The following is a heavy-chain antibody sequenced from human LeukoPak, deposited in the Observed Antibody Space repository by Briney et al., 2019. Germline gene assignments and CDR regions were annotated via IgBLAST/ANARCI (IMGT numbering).Heavy chain of an antibody. CDR1: GLTFSSYG. CDR3: AKDGGFGELLSEYGMDV. D-gene: IGHD3-10*01. Sequence: PGGSLRLSCAASGLTFSSYGMHWVRQAPGKGLEWVAVISYDGSNKYYADSVKGRFTISRDNSKNTLYLQMNSLRAEDTAVYYCAKDGGFGELLSEYGMDVWGQGTTVTVSS. V-gene: IGHV3-30*18. J-gene: IGHJ6*02. CDR2: ISYDGSNK.